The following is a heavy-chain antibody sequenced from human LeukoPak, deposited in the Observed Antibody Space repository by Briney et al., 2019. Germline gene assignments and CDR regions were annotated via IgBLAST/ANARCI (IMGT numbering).Heavy chain of an antibody. V-gene: IGHV1-2*06. CDR2: INPNSGDT. CDR3: ARDYCSSTSCLFDY. CDR1: GYSFTNNG. Sequence: ASVKVSCKASGYSFTNNGISWVRQAPGQGLEWMGRINPNSGDTNYAQKFQGRVTMTRDTSISTAYMELSRLRSDDTAVYYCARDYCSSTSCLFDYWGQGTLVTVSS. J-gene: IGHJ4*02. D-gene: IGHD2-2*01.